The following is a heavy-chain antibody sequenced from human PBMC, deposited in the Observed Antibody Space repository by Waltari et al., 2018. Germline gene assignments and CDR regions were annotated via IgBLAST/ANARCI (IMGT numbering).Heavy chain of an antibody. V-gene: IGHV1-69*13. D-gene: IGHD3-3*01. CDR1: GGTFSSYA. J-gene: IGHJ3*02. CDR3: ARARTIFGVVKDDAFDI. CDR2: IIPIFGTA. Sequence: QVQLVQSGAEVKKPGSSVKVSCKASGGTFSSYAISWVRQAPGQGLEWMGRIIPIFGTANYAQKFQGRVTITADKSTSTAYMELSSLRSEDTAVYYCARARTIFGVVKDDAFDIWGRGTMVTVSS.